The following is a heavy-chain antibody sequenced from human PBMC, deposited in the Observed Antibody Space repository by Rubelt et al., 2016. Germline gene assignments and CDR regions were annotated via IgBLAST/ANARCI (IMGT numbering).Heavy chain of an antibody. J-gene: IGHJ4*02. D-gene: IGHD3-3*01. CDR3: ARVIANFGVITHAFDS. Sequence: VRQAPGKGLEWVAVISYEGRDKKLEDSVKDRFTISRDNSKNSLYLQMNSLKNEDTAVYYCARVIANFGVITHAFDSWGQGTLVAVSS. V-gene: IGHV3-33*05. CDR2: ISYEGRDK.